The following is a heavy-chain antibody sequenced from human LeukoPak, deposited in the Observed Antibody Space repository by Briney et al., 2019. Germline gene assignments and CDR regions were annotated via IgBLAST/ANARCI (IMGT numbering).Heavy chain of an antibody. J-gene: IGHJ5*02. CDR2: INHSGST. V-gene: IGHV4-34*01. CDR3: ARGYSSSFENWFDP. D-gene: IGHD6-13*01. Sequence: SETLSLTCAVHGGSFSGYYWSWIRQPPGKGLEWIGEINHSGSTNYNPSLKSRVTISVDTSKNQFSLKLSSVTAADTAVYYCARGYSSSFENWFDPWGQGTLVTVSS. CDR1: GGSFSGYY.